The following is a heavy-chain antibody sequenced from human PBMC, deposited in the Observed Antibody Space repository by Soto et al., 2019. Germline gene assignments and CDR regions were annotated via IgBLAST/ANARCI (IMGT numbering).Heavy chain of an antibody. V-gene: IGHV1-18*01. CDR3: ASSTYYDFWSGYDYYYYYMDV. J-gene: IGHJ6*03. D-gene: IGHD3-3*01. CDR1: GYTFTSYG. Sequence: GASVKVSCKASGYTFTSYGISWVRQAPGQGLEWMGWISAYNGNTNYAQKLQGRVTMTTDTSTSTAYMELRNLRSDDTAVYYCASSTYYDFWSGYDYYYYYMDVWGKGTTVTVSS. CDR2: ISAYNGNT.